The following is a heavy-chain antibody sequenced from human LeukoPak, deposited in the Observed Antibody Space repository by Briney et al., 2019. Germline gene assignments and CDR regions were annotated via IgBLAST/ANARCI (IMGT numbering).Heavy chain of an antibody. CDR2: IKKDGSET. D-gene: IGHD3-10*01. CDR3: AKVAGSGSYYNEK. V-gene: IGHV3-7*03. J-gene: IGHJ4*02. CDR1: GFTFSSSW. Sequence: PGGSLRLSCAASGFTFSSSWMSWVRQAPGKGLEWVANIKKDGSETYYVDSVKGRFTISRDNSKNTLYLQMNSLRAEDTAVYYCAKVAGSGSYYNEKWGQGTLDTVSS.